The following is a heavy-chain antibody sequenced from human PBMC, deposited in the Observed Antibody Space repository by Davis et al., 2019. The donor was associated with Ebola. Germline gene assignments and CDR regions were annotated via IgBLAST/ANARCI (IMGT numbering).Heavy chain of an antibody. CDR2: INHSGST. CDR1: GGSFSGYY. J-gene: IGHJ6*02. CDR3: ASLKQWLRGDV. Sequence: MPSETLSLTCAVYGGSFSGYYWSWIRQPPGKGLEWIGEINHSGSTNYNPSLKSRVTISVDTSKNQFSLKLSSVTAADTAVYYCASLKQWLRGDVWGQGTTVTVSS. V-gene: IGHV4-34*01. D-gene: IGHD5-12*01.